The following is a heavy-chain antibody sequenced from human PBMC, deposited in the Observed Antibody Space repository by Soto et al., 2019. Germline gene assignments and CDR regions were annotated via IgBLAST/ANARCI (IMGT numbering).Heavy chain of an antibody. D-gene: IGHD3-3*01. CDR2: ISAYNGNT. J-gene: IGHJ6*02. CDR3: ARGTATYDFWSGYRNYYYGMDV. Sequence: GASVKVSCKASGYTFTSYGISWVRQAPGQGLEWMGWISAYNGNTNYAQKLQGRVTMTTDTSTSTAYMELWSLRSDDTAVYYCARGTATYDFWSGYRNYYYGMDVWGQGTTVTVSS. CDR1: GYTFTSYG. V-gene: IGHV1-18*01.